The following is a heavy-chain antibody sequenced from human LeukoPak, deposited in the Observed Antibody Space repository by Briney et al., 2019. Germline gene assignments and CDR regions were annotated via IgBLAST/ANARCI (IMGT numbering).Heavy chain of an antibody. J-gene: IGHJ4*02. CDR3: AKGYFGSGSYYFDY. CDR1: GFTFSSYA. D-gene: IGHD3-10*01. CDR2: ISYDGSNK. V-gene: IGHV3-30*04. Sequence: GGSLRLSCAASGFTFSSYAMHWVRQAPGKGLEWVAVISYDGSNKYYADSVKGRFTISRDDSKSTLYLQMNSLRAEDTAVYYCAKGYFGSGSYYFDYWGQGTLVTVSS.